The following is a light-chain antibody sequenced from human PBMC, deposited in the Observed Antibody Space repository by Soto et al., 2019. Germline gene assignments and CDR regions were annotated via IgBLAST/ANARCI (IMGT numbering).Light chain of an antibody. CDR2: DVS. Sequence: QSVLTQPASVSGSPGQSITISCTGSSSDIGGYNYVSWYQHYPGKAPKLMIYDVSNRPSGVSNRFSGSKSGNTASLTISGLQAEDDADYYCSSYTSSSTLFGGGTKLTVL. V-gene: IGLV2-14*01. J-gene: IGLJ2*01. CDR3: SSYTSSSTL. CDR1: SSDIGGYNY.